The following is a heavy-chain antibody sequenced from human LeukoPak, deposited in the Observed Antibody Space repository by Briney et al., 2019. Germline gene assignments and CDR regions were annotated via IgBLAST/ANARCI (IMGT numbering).Heavy chain of an antibody. CDR1: GGSISSSSYY. V-gene: IGHV4-39*07. CDR2: IYYSGST. Sequence: SETLSLTCTVSGGSISSSSYYWGWIRQPPGKGLEWIGSIYYSGSTYYNPSLKSRVTISVDTSKNQFSLKLSSVTAADTAVYYCARYASADCSSTSCYVGYCSGGSCYNWFDPWGQGTLVTVSS. CDR3: ARYASADCSSTSCYVGYCSGGSCYNWFDP. D-gene: IGHD2-15*01. J-gene: IGHJ5*02.